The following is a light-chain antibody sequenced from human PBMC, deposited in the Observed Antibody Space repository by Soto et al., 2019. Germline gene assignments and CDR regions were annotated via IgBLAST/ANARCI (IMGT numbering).Light chain of an antibody. CDR1: SSDVGGYNY. J-gene: IGLJ1*01. Sequence: QSVLTQPASVSGSPGQSITISCTGTSSDVGGYNYVSWYQQHPGKAPKLMIYDVSNRPSGVSNRFSGSKSGNTASLTISGLQPEVFFDYSSTSYTSSITLYVFGPGTKVPVL. CDR3: TSYTSSITLYV. V-gene: IGLV2-14*01. CDR2: DVS.